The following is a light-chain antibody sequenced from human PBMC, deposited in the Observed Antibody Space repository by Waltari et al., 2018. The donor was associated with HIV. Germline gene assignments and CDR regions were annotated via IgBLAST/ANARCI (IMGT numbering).Light chain of an antibody. J-gene: IGLJ2*01. V-gene: IGLV1-51*02. CDR2: ENY. CDR3: GAWDDSLRAGI. Sequence: QSLLTQPPSVSAAPGQRVTISWYQQFPGAAPKLLLYENYQRPSDIPDRFSGSKSGSSANLDITGLQAEDEADYYCGAWDDSLRAGIFGGGTKLSVL.